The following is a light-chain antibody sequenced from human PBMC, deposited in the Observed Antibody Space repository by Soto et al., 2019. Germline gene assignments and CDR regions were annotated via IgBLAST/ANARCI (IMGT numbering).Light chain of an antibody. CDR1: QGIRND. V-gene: IGKV1-17*01. Sequence: DIQMTQSPSSLSASVGDRVTITCRASQGIRNDLGWYQQKPGKAPKRLIYDASSLQSGVPSSFRGSESGTEFNLTISSLQTIAFATYYCLQHYNCPRTIGQGTAVYVK. J-gene: IGKJ1*01. CDR2: DAS. CDR3: LQHYNCPRT.